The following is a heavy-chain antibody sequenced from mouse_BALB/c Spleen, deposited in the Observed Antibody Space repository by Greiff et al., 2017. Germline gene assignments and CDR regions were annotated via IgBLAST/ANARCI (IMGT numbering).Heavy chain of an antibody. J-gene: IGHJ2*01. CDR2: ISSGGGST. CDR3: ARHQKYGNYVDY. CDR1: GFAFSSYD. V-gene: IGHV5-12-1*01. D-gene: IGHD2-10*02. Sequence: DVMLVESGGGLVKPGGSLKLSCAASGFAFSSYDMSWVRQTPEKRLEWVAYISSGGGSTYYPDTVKGRFTISRDNAKNTLYLQMSSLKSEDTAMYYCARHQKYGNYVDYWGQGTTLTVSS.